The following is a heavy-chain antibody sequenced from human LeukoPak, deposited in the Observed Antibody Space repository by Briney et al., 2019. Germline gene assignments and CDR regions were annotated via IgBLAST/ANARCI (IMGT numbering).Heavy chain of an antibody. CDR1: GLIFGGSA. CDR3: TRHSDAYCSRANCYVDNFYGLDV. V-gene: IGHV3-73*01. CDR2: IRSRANSYVT. J-gene: IGHJ6*04. D-gene: IGHD2-15*01. Sequence: GGSLKLSCAASGLIFGGSAIHWVRQASGKGLEWVGRIRSRANSYVTVYSASVTGRFTISRDDSKNTAYLQMNSLKAEDTAVYFCTRHSDAYCSRANCYVDNFYGLDVWGEGTRVTVSS.